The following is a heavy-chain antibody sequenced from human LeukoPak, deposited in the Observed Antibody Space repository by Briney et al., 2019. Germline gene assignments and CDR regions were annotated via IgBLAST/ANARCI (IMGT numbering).Heavy chain of an antibody. CDR3: ARDMGYCSSSNCYTYYLDY. D-gene: IGHD2-2*01. V-gene: IGHV3-48*04. CDR2: ISGSGSSI. Sequence: GGSLRLSCVASGLTFSGQWMNWVRQAPGKGLEWVPYISGSGSSIYYADSVKGRFTISRDNAKNSLYLQMNSLRGEDTAVYYCARDMGYCSSSNCYTYYLDYWGQGTLVTVSS. CDR1: GLTFSGQW. J-gene: IGHJ4*02.